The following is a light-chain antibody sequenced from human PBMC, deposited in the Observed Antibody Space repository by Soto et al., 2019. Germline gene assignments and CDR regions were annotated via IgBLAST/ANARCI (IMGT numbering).Light chain of an antibody. CDR2: EVT. CDR3: MSYVGSNIFV. J-gene: IGLJ1*01. CDR1: GGDVGGYYY. V-gene: IGLV2-8*01. Sequence: QSVLTQPPSASGSPGQSVTIPCTGTGGDVGGYYYVSLYQHHPGKVPKLIIYEVTKRPSGVPDRFSGSKSGNTASLTVSGLQAEDEADYYCMSYVGSNIFVFGTGTKVTVL.